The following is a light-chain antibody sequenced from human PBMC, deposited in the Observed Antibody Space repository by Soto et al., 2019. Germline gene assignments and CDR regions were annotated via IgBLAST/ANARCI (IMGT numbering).Light chain of an antibody. Sequence: VVMTPSPATLSPSPGERATLSCRASQSVSSNLAWYQQKPGQAPRLLIYGASNRATGIPARFSGSGSGTDFTLIISSLQSEDFAVYYCQQYNNWPPWTFGRGTKVDIK. V-gene: IGKV3-15*01. CDR2: GAS. CDR3: QQYNNWPPWT. CDR1: QSVSSN. J-gene: IGKJ1*01.